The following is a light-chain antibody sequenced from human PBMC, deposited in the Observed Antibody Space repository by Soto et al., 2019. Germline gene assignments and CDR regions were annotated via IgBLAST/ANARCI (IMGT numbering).Light chain of an antibody. CDR3: QQSHSIPWT. CDR2: AAS. V-gene: IGKV1-39*01. Sequence: DIQMTQSPSSLSASVGDRVTITCRASQSISSNLNWYQQKPGKAPKLLIYAASNLQSGVPPTFSGSGSGTDFTLTISSLQPEDFATYYCQQSHSIPWTFGQGTKVDIK. CDR1: QSISSN. J-gene: IGKJ1*01.